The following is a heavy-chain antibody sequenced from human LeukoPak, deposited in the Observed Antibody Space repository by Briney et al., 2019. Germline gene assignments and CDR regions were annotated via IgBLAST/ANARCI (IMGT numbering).Heavy chain of an antibody. D-gene: IGHD3-22*01. CDR3: ARGNYYDSSQTL. Sequence: PSETLSLTCTVSGGSISSYYWSWIRQPPGKGLEWIGYIYYSGSTNYNPSLKSRVTISVDTSKNQFSLKLSSVTAADTAVYYCARGNYYDSSQTLWGQGTMVTVSS. CDR2: IYYSGST. V-gene: IGHV4-59*01. J-gene: IGHJ3*01. CDR1: GGSISSYY.